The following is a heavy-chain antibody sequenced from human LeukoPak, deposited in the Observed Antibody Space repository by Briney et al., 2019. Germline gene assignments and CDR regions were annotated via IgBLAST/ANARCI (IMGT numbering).Heavy chain of an antibody. CDR2: LNPNSGGT. CDR1: GYTFTGYY. CDR3: ARDGMYYDFWSGYYGNWFDP. V-gene: IGHV1-2*02. D-gene: IGHD3-3*01. J-gene: IGHJ5*02. Sequence: ASVKVSCKASGYTFTGYYMHWVRQAPGQGLEWMGWLNPNSGGTNYAQKFQGRVTMTRDTSISTAYMELSRLRSDDTAVYYCARDGMYYDFWSGYYGNWFDPWGQGTLVTVSS.